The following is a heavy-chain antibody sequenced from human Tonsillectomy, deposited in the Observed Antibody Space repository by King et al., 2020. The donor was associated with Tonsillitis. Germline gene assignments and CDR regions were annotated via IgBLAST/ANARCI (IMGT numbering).Heavy chain of an antibody. CDR2: ISGSGGRT. J-gene: IGHJ4*02. V-gene: IGHV3-23*04. D-gene: IGHD3-22*01. CDR1: GFTFSSYA. CDR3: AKAITMIVVVILDY. Sequence: EVQLVESGGGLVQPGGSLRLSCAASGFTFSSYAMSWVRQAPGKGLEWVSAISGSGGRTYYADSVKGRLTISRDNSKNTLYLQMNSLRAEDTAVYYCAKAITMIVVVILDYWGQGTLVTVSS.